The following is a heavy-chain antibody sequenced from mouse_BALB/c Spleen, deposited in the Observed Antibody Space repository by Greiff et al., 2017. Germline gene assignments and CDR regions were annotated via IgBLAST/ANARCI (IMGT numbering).Heavy chain of an antibody. Sequence: QVQLKESGPGLVAPSQSLSITCTVSGFSLTSYGVHWVRQPPGKGLEWLGVIWAGGSTNYNSALMSRLSISKDNSKSQVFLKMNSLQTDDTAMYYCARDLITTATHSSWFAYWGQGTLVTVSA. V-gene: IGHV2-9*02. CDR2: IWAGGST. CDR1: GFSLTSYG. D-gene: IGHD1-2*01. CDR3: ARDLITTATHSSWFAY. J-gene: IGHJ3*01.